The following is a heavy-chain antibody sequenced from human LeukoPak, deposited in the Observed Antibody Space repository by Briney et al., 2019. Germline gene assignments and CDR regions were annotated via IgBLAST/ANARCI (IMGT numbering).Heavy chain of an antibody. Sequence: GASVKVSCKASGYTFTGYYMHWVRQAPGQGLEWMGRINPNSGGTNYAQKFQGRVTMTRDTSISTAYMELSRLRSDDTAVYCCARVRASVYSPVTSLYYFDYWGQGTLVTVSS. V-gene: IGHV1-2*06. D-gene: IGHD3-10*01. CDR3: ARVRASVYSPVTSLYYFDY. J-gene: IGHJ4*02. CDR1: GYTFTGYY. CDR2: INPNSGGT.